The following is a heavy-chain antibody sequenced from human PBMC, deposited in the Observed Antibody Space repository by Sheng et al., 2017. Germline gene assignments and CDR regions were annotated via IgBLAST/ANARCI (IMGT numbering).Heavy chain of an antibody. CDR3: ARGGPYYDILTGYPNWFDP. J-gene: IGHJ5*02. CDR1: GYTFTGYY. D-gene: IGHD3-9*01. V-gene: IGHV1-2*02. Sequence: QVQLVQSGAEVKKPGASVKVSCKASGYTFTGYYMHWVRQAPGQGLEWMGWINPNSGGTNYAQKFQGRVTMTRDTSISTAYMELSRLRSDDTAVYYCARGGPYYDILTGYPNWFDPWGQGTLVTVSS. CDR2: INPNSGGT.